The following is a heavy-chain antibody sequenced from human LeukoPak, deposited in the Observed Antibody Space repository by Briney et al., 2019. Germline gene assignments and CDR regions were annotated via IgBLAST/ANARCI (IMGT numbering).Heavy chain of an antibody. CDR1: GYTFTRYG. D-gene: IGHD6-13*01. CDR3: ARDGGAPGIAAAGNWFDP. J-gene: IGHJ5*02. V-gene: IGHV1-18*01. Sequence: GASVRVSCKASGYTFTRYGISWVRQAPGQGLEWMGWISAYNGNTNYAQKLQGRVTMTTDTSTSTAYMELRSLRSDDTAVYYCARDGGAPGIAAAGNWFDPWGQGTLVTVSS. CDR2: ISAYNGNT.